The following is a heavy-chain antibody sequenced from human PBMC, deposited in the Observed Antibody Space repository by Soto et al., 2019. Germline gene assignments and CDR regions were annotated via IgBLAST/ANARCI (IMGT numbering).Heavy chain of an antibody. D-gene: IGHD3-10*01. Sequence: RASVKVSCKASGGTFSSYAISWVRQAPGQGLEWMGGIIPIFGTANYAQKFQGRVTITADESTSTAYMELSSLRSEDTAVYYCARRGSGSYYYGMDVWGQGTTVTVSS. J-gene: IGHJ6*02. CDR1: GGTFSSYA. CDR3: ARRGSGSYYYGMDV. CDR2: IIPIFGTA. V-gene: IGHV1-69*13.